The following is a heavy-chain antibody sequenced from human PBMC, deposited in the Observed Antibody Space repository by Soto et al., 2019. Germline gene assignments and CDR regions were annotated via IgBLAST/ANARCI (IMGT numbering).Heavy chain of an antibody. CDR1: GGAFSDYA. Sequence: SVKVSCKASGGAFSDYAFSWVRQAPGQGLEWLGGIMPIFRAPDYAQKFQGRVTITADEFTRTAYMEMNSLRAEDTALYYCAKAYSSSWYSGYYYYYGMDVWGQGTTVTVSS. V-gene: IGHV1-69*13. CDR3: AKAYSSSWYSGYYYYYGMDV. J-gene: IGHJ6*02. D-gene: IGHD6-13*01. CDR2: IMPIFRAP.